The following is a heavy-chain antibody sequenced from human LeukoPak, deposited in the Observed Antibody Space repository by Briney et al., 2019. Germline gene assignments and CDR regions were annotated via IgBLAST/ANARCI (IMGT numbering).Heavy chain of an antibody. CDR1: GGSISSSSYY. V-gene: IGHV4-39*01. J-gene: IGHJ3*02. CDR2: IYYSGST. Sequence: PSETLSLTCTVSGGSISSSSYYWGWIRQPPGKGLEWIGSIYYSGSTYYNPSLKGRVTISVDTSKNQFSLKLSSVTAADTAMYYCARSWALGYCSGGSCYSGVYAFDIWGQGTMVTVSS. CDR3: ARSWALGYCSGGSCYSGVYAFDI. D-gene: IGHD2-15*01.